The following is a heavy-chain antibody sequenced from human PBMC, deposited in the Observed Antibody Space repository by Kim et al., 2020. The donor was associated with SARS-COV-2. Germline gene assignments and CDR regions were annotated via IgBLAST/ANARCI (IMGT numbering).Heavy chain of an antibody. CDR2: IYYSGST. Sequence: TLSLTCTVSGGSISSGGYYWSWIRQHPGKGLEWIGYIYYSGSTYYNPSLKSRVTISVDTSKNQFSLKLSSVTAADTAVYYCARERQYYYGSGHWFDPWGQGTLVTVSS. J-gene: IGHJ5*02. V-gene: IGHV4-31*03. CDR3: ARERQYYYGSGHWFDP. CDR1: GGSISSGGYY. D-gene: IGHD3-10*01.